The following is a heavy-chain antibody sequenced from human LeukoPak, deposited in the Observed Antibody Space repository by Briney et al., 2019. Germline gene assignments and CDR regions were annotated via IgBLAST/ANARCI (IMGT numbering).Heavy chain of an antibody. J-gene: IGHJ4*02. D-gene: IGHD6-13*01. CDR1: GFTFSNAW. Sequence: GGSLRLSCAASGFTFSNAWMSWVRQAPGTGLEWVGRIKSKTDGGATDYAAPVKGRFAISKDDSKNTLYLQMNSLNSEDTAVYYCTTIAAAGHFDYWGQGTLVTVSS. CDR3: TTIAAAGHFDY. V-gene: IGHV3-15*01. CDR2: IKSKTDGGAT.